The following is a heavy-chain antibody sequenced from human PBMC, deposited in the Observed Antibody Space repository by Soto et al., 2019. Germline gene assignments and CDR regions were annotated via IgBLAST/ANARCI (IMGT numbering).Heavy chain of an antibody. CDR2: IYAGSIT. CDR3: ARIAYEYSGTIFDY. CDR1: GFSVSSKY. J-gene: IGHJ4*02. D-gene: IGHD1-26*01. V-gene: IGHV3-53*01. Sequence: DVQLVESGGGLIQPGGSLRLSCAVSGFSVSSKYMSWVRQAAGKGLEWGSVIYAGSITFYADSVKSRFTISRDDSKNSLYLQMYSLRAEGTAVYYCARIAYEYSGTIFDYWGQGTQVTVSS.